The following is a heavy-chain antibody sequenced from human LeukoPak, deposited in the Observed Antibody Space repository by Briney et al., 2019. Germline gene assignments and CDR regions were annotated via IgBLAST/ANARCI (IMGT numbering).Heavy chain of an antibody. D-gene: IGHD3-16*01. J-gene: IGHJ5*02. CDR3: ARFYDTTYYNWFDP. CDR1: GGTFSSYA. V-gene: IGHV1-69*13. CDR2: IIPIFGTA. Sequence: SVKVSCKASGGTFSSYAISWVRQAPGQGLEWMGGIIPIFGTANYAQKFQGRVTITADESTSIAYMELSSLRSEDTAVYYCARFYDTTYYNWFDPWGQGTLVTISS.